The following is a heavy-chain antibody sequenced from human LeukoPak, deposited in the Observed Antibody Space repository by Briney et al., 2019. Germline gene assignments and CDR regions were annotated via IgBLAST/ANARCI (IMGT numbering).Heavy chain of an antibody. CDR3: ARAVYCSSTSSHFSYFEY. D-gene: IGHD2-2*01. J-gene: IGHJ4*02. CDR2: ISSNGGST. Sequence: GGSLRLSCAASGFTFSNYAMHWVRQAPGKGLEYVSAISSNGGSTYYANSVKGRFTISRDNSKNTLYLQMGSLRAEDMAVYYCARAVYCSSTSSHFSYFEYWGQGPPVTVSS. CDR1: GFTFSNYA. V-gene: IGHV3-64*01.